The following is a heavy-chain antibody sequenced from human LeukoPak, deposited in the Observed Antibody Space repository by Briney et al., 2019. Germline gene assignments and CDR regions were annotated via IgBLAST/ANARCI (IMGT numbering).Heavy chain of an antibody. CDR3: ARADCSSTSCYLSFDY. J-gene: IGHJ4*02. Sequence: ASVKVSCKASGYTFTSYAMNWVRQAPGQGLEWMGRINPNSGGTNYAQKFQGRVTMTRDTSISTAYMELSRLRSDDTAVYYCARADCSSTSCYLSFDYWGQGTLVTVSS. V-gene: IGHV1-2*06. CDR1: GYTFTSYA. D-gene: IGHD2-2*01. CDR2: INPNSGGT.